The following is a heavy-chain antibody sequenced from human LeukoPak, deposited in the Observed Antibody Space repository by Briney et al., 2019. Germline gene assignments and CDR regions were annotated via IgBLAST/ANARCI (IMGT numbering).Heavy chain of an antibody. D-gene: IGHD1-26*01. J-gene: IGHJ6*03. V-gene: IGHV4-61*02. Sequence: SETLSLTCTVSGGSISSGGYYWSWIRQPAGKGLEWIGRIYTSGSTSYNPSLKSRVTISVDTSKNQFSLNLSSVTAADTAVYYCARDRRGSGSYHYYYYMDVWGKGTTVTISS. CDR2: IYTSGST. CDR1: GGSISSGGYY. CDR3: ARDRRGSGSYHYYYYMDV.